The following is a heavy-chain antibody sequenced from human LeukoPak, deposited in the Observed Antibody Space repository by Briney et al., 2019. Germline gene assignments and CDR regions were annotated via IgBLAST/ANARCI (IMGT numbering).Heavy chain of an antibody. Sequence: ASVKVSCEASGYTFTGYYMHWVRQAPGQGLEWMGRINPNSGGTNYAQKFQGRVTMTRDTSISTAYMELSRLRSDDTAVYYCARAYDSSGGGNWFDPWGQGTLVTVSS. V-gene: IGHV1-2*06. CDR3: ARAYDSSGGGNWFDP. CDR1: GYTFTGYY. D-gene: IGHD3-22*01. J-gene: IGHJ5*02. CDR2: INPNSGGT.